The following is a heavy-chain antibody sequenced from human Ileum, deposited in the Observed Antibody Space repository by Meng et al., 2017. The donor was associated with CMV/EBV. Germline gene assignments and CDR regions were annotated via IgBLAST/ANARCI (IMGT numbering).Heavy chain of an antibody. CDR1: FRGDY. CDR2: VNPDSGAT. D-gene: IGHD2-2*01. J-gene: IGHJ1*01. Sequence: FRGDYMEWVRQAPGQGLEWRGGVNPDSGATEYAQKFQGRVTMTRYKSIGTAYMEVSRLRYDDTDVYYCARMGYCSSSSCSKNREYFQNWGQGTLVTVSS. CDR3: ARMGYCSSSSCSKNREYFQN. V-gene: IGHV1-2*02.